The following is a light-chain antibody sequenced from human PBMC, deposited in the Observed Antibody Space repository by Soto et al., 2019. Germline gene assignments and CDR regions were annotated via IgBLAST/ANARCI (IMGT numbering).Light chain of an antibody. Sequence: DIQLTQSPSFLSASVGDRVTITCRASQGISSYLAWYQQKPGKAPKLLIFAASTLHSGVPSRFSGSRSGTEFTLTISSLQPEDFATYYCQHLHSYPLTFGGGTKVEMK. CDR1: QGISSY. CDR2: AAS. V-gene: IGKV1-9*01. J-gene: IGKJ4*01. CDR3: QHLHSYPLT.